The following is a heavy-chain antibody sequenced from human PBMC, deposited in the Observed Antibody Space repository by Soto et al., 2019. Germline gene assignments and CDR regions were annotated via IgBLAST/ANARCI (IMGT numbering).Heavy chain of an antibody. CDR2: IKQDGSEK. V-gene: IGHV3-7*01. J-gene: IGHJ4*02. CDR3: ARESYDFWSGYMYYFDY. CDR1: GFTFSSYW. Sequence: EVQLVESGGGLVQPGGSLRLSCAASGFTFSSYWMSWVRQAPGKGLEWVANIKQDGSEKYYVDSVKGRFTISRDNAKNSLYLQMNSLRAEDTAVYYCARESYDFWSGYMYYFDYWGQGTLVTVSS. D-gene: IGHD3-3*01.